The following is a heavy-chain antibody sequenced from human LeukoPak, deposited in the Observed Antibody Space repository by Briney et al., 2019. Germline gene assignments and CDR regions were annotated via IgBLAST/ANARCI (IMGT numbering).Heavy chain of an antibody. J-gene: IGHJ4*02. CDR1: GFTFSSYA. V-gene: IGHV3-30*14. CDR3: ARAMPYYYDSSGYYFDY. D-gene: IGHD3-22*01. Sequence: GGSLRLSCAASGFTFSSYAMHWVRQAPGKGLEWVAVISYDGSNKYSADSVKGRFTISRDNSKNTLYLQMNSLRAEDTAVYYCARAMPYYYDSSGYYFDYWGQGTLVTVSS. CDR2: ISYDGSNK.